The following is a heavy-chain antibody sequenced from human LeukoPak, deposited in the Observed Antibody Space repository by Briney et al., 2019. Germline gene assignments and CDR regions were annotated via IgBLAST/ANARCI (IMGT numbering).Heavy chain of an antibody. J-gene: IGHJ5*02. CDR1: GFTFSDYY. CDR3: AKGTHSSSWHWYDP. Sequence: NTGGSLRLSCAASGFTFSDYYMTWIRQAPGKGLEWLSYIDSSGDVIYYADSVKGRFTISRDNAKNSVFLQMNSLRAEDTAVYYCAKGTHSSSWHWYDPWGQGTLVTVSS. V-gene: IGHV3-11*01. CDR2: IDSSGDVI. D-gene: IGHD3-22*01.